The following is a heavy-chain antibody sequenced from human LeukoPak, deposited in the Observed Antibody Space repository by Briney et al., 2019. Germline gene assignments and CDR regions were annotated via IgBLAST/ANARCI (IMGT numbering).Heavy chain of an antibody. CDR1: GGSFSGYY. D-gene: IGHD3-10*01. J-gene: IGHJ6*02. V-gene: IGHV4-34*01. CDR2: INHSGST. CDR3: ARGYGSGSSYYYYGMDV. Sequence: SETLSLTCAVYGGSFSGYYCSWIRQPPGKGLEWIGEINHSGSTNYNPSLKSRVTISVDTSKNQFSLKLSSVTAADTAVHYCARGYGSGSSYYYYGMDVWGQGTTVTVSS.